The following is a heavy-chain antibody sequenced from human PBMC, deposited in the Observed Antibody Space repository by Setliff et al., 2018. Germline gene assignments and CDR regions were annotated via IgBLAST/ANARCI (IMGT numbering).Heavy chain of an antibody. D-gene: IGHD2-15*01. CDR1: GFTFTSYW. CDR3: ARTCSGIGCPAPLYYFDS. Sequence: PGGSLRLSCAASGFTFTSYWMHWVRQAPGKGLVWVSRMYTAGSSTYYADSVKGRFTISRDNSKNTLYLQMNSLRPEDAAVYYRARTCSGIGCPAPLYYFDSWGQGTLVTVSS. J-gene: IGHJ4*02. V-gene: IGHV3-74*01. CDR2: MYTAGSST.